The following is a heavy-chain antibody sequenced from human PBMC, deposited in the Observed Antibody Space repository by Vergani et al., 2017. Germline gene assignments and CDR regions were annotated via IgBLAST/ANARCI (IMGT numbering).Heavy chain of an antibody. CDR3: AKGGSSWYSGVWFDP. Sequence: EVQLVESGGGLVQPGRSLRLSCAASGFTFDDYAMHWVRQAPGKGLEWVSGISWNSGSIGYADSVKGRFTISRDNAKNSLYLQMNSLRAEDTALYYGAKGGSSWYSGVWFDPWGQGTLVTVSS. CDR1: GFTFDDYA. D-gene: IGHD6-13*01. V-gene: IGHV3-9*01. CDR2: ISWNSGSI. J-gene: IGHJ5*02.